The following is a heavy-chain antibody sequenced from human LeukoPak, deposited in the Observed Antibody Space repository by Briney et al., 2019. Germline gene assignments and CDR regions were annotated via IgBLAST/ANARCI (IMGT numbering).Heavy chain of an antibody. CDR3: ATGGVHYYDTSADY. Sequence: GGSLRLSCAASGFTFSLFETSWVRQAPGKGLEWVSYITSSGSNQYHSDSVKGRFTISRDNAKNSLYLQMNSLRGEDTAVYYCATGGVHYYDTSADYWGQGTLVTVSS. J-gene: IGHJ4*02. V-gene: IGHV3-48*03. CDR1: GFTFSLFE. CDR2: ITSSGSNQ. D-gene: IGHD3-22*01.